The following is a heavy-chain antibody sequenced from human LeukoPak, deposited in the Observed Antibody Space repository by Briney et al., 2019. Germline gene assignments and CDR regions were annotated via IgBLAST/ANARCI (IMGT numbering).Heavy chain of an antibody. CDR1: GFTFSSYW. CDR3: ARDTAFRAFDY. J-gene: IGHJ4*02. V-gene: IGHV3-7*01. CDR2: IKQDGSEK. Sequence: GGSLRLSCAASGFTFSSYWMSWVRQAPGKGLEWVANIKQDGSEKYYVDSVKGRFTISRDNTKNSLYLQMNSLRAEDTAIYYCARDTAFRAFDYWGQGTLVTVSS.